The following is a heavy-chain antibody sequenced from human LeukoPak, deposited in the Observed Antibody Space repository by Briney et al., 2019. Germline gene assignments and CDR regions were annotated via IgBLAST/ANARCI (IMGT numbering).Heavy chain of an antibody. CDR3: ARGGVLLWFGVLFSSEYYFDY. J-gene: IGHJ4*02. D-gene: IGHD3-10*01. Sequence: PSETLSLTSTVSGGSISSSSYYWGWIRQPPGEGLEWLGSIYYSGRTYYNPSLKSRVTISVDTSKNQFSMKLSSVTAADTAVYYCARGGVLLWFGVLFSSEYYFDYWGQGTLVTVSS. CDR1: GGSISSSSYY. CDR2: IYYSGRT. V-gene: IGHV4-39*01.